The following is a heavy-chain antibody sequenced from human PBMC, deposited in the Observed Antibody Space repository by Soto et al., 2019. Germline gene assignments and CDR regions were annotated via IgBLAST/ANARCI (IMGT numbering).Heavy chain of an antibody. J-gene: IGHJ4*02. CDR3: XXAXXXXGGTXFXXXCDY. V-gene: IGHV1-46*01. CDR2: INPNGGST. D-gene: IGHD2-15*01. Sequence: LVQSGAEVKRPGASVKVSCKASGYTFTTYXMHWVRQAPGQGLEWLGIINPNGGSTTYAXXXXXXXXXXXXXXXXXXXXXXXXXXXXXXXXXXXXXAXXXXGGTXFXXXCDYWGQGXLVX. CDR1: GYTFTTYX.